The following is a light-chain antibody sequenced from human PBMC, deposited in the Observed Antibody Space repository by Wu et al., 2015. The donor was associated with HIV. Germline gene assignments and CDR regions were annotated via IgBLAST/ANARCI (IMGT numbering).Light chain of an antibody. CDR2: DAS. CDR1: QSVSSY. CDR3: QQRSNWPPIT. J-gene: IGKJ5*01. Sequence: EIVLTQSPATLSLSPGERATLSCRASQSVSSYLAWYQQKPGQAPMLLMYDASNRATGIPARFSGSGSGTDFTLTISSLEPEDFAVYYCQQRSNWPPITFGQGTRLEIK. V-gene: IGKV3-11*01.